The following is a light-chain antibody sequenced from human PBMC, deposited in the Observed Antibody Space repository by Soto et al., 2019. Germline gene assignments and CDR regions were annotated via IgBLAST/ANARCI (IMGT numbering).Light chain of an antibody. CDR3: SSRTSASSLEVV. V-gene: IGLV2-14*01. CDR1: NSDVGGYDF. CDR2: EVT. Sequence: QSALTQPASVSGSPGQSVTISCTGSNSDVGGYDFVSWYQHHPGKAPKLMLYEVTKRPSGVSNRFSGSKSGNTASLTMSGLQVEDDADYYCSSRTSASSLEVVFGGGTKLTVL. J-gene: IGLJ2*01.